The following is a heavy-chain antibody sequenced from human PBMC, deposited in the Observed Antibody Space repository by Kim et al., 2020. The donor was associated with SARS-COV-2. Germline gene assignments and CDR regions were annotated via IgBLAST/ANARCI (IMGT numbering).Heavy chain of an antibody. CDR3: ARQTRARAVAAKGDY. Sequence: GESLKISCKGSGYSFTSYWISWVRQMPGKGLEWMGRIDPSDSYTNYSPSFQGHVTISADKSISTAYLQWSSLKASDTAMYYCARQTRARAVAAKGDYWGQGTLVTVSS. J-gene: IGHJ4*02. V-gene: IGHV5-10-1*01. CDR1: GYSFTSYW. D-gene: IGHD6-19*01. CDR2: IDPSDSYT.